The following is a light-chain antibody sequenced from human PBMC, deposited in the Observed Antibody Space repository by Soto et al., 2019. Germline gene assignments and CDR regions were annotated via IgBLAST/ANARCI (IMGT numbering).Light chain of an antibody. CDR2: KAF. J-gene: IGKJ1*01. CDR1: QSISSW. Sequence: DIQMTQSPSTLSASVGDRVTITCRASQSISSWLAWYQQKPGKAPKLLIYKAFSLESGVPSRFSGSGSGAEFALTISSLQPDDFATYYCQQYNSSPWTFGQGTKVEIK. CDR3: QQYNSSPWT. V-gene: IGKV1-5*03.